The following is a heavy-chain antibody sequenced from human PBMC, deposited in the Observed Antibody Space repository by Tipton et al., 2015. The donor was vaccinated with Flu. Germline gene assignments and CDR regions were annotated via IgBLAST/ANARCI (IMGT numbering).Heavy chain of an antibody. CDR1: GFIFSDYY. D-gene: IGHD6-13*01. J-gene: IGHJ6*02. CDR3: ARGYSSSSWLGDNGMDV. V-gene: IGHV3-11*01. CDR2: ISSSDTI. Sequence: SLRLSCAASGFIFSDYYMSWIRQAPGKGLEWVSYISSSDTIYYADSVKGRFTISRDNAKHSLYLQMNSLRAEDTAVYYCARGYSSSSWLGDNGMDVWGQGTTVTVSS.